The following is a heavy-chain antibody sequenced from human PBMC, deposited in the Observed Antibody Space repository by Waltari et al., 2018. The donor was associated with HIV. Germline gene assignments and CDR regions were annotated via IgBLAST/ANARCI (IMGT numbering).Heavy chain of an antibody. CDR1: GESFSGGY. Sequence: QVQLQQWGAGLLKPSATVSLTCAVYGESFSGGYWCWISQPPGKGLKWIGEMNQSGRTNYNPSLKSRVTISVVTSKNQFSLKLTSVTAAGTAVYYCARGGGSSWYYFDYWGQGTLVTVSS. D-gene: IGHD6-13*01. J-gene: IGHJ4*02. CDR3: ARGGGSSWYYFDY. V-gene: IGHV4-34*01. CDR2: MNQSGRT.